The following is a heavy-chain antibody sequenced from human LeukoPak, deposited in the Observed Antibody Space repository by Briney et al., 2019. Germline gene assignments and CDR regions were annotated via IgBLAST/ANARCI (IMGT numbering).Heavy chain of an antibody. Sequence: SETLSLTCTVSGGSISSYYWSWIRQPLGKGLEWIGYIYYSGSTNYNPSLKSRVTISVDTSKNQFSLKLSSVTAADTAVYYCARSAPYYYDSSGYYLFGNGYYFDYWGQGTLVTVSS. J-gene: IGHJ4*02. CDR1: GGSISSYY. CDR2: IYYSGST. D-gene: IGHD3-22*01. V-gene: IGHV4-59*01. CDR3: ARSAPYYYDSSGYYLFGNGYYFDY.